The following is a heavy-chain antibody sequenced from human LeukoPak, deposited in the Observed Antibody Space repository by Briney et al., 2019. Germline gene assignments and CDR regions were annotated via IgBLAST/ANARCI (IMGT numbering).Heavy chain of an antibody. V-gene: IGHV1-8*01. D-gene: IGHD1-26*01. J-gene: IGHJ5*02. CDR1: GYTFTNYD. Sequence: ASVKVSCKASGYTFTNYDINWVRQATGHTLEWTGWMNPNSGNTGYAQKFQGRVTMTRNTSISTAYMELSSLRSEDTALYYCARDIAGATKGGWFDTWGQGTPVTVSS. CDR3: ARDIAGATKGGWFDT. CDR2: MNPNSGNT.